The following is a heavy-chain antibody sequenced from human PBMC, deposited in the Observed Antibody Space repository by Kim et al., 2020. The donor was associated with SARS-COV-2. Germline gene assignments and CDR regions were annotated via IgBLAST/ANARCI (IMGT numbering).Heavy chain of an antibody. D-gene: IGHD2-21*02. V-gene: IGHV3-48*02. CDR2: ISSSSSTI. Sequence: GGSLRLSCAASGFTFSSYSMNWVRQAPGKGLEWVSYISSSSSTIYYADSVKGRFTISRDNAKNSLYLQMNSLRDEDTAVYYCASGLDAFVVVTAIPSDYWGQGTLVTVSS. CDR3: ASGLDAFVVVTAIPSDY. J-gene: IGHJ4*02. CDR1: GFTFSSYS.